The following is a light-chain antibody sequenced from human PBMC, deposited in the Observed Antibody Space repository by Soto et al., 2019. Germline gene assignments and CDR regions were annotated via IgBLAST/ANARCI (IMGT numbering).Light chain of an antibody. CDR2: DAS. CDR3: QQFQSLPMT. J-gene: IGKJ5*01. CDR1: QDITDN. Sequence: DIHLTQAPSSLSASVGDRVTMTCQASQDITDNLNWYQHKEGEAPELLIYDASNLETEVPSRFSGRRSGTEFSLTINSLQPQDVATYYCQQFQSLPMTFGQGTRLEIK. V-gene: IGKV1-33*01.